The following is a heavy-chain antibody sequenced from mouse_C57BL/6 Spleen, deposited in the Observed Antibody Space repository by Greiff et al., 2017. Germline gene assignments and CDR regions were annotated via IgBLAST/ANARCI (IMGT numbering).Heavy chain of an antibody. J-gene: IGHJ2*01. D-gene: IGHD1-1*01. CDR2: IHPNSGST. V-gene: IGHV1-64*01. CDR1: GYTFTSYW. Sequence: QVQLQQPGAELVKPGASVKLSCKASGYTFTSYWMHWVKQRPGQGLEWIGMIHPNSGSTNYNEKFKSKATLTVDKSSSTAYMQLSSLTSEDSAVYYCARGPHYYGSSYVYFDYWGQGTTLTVSS. CDR3: ARGPHYYGSSYVYFDY.